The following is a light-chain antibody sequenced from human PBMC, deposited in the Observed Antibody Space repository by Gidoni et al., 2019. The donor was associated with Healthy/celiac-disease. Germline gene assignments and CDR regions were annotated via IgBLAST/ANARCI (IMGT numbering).Light chain of an antibody. Sequence: DIQMTKSPSSLSASVGDRVTITCQPSQDISNYLNWYQQKPGKAPKLLIYDASNLETGVPSRCSGSGSGTDFTFTISSLHPEDIATYYCQQYDNLLWTFGQXTKLEIK. CDR1: QDISNY. V-gene: IGKV1-33*01. J-gene: IGKJ2*02. CDR2: DAS. CDR3: QQYDNLLWT.